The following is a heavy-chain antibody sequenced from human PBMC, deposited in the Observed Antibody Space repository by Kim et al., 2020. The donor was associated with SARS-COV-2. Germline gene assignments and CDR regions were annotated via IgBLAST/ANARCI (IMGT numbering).Heavy chain of an antibody. J-gene: IGHJ4*02. V-gene: IGHV3-30*04. D-gene: IGHD1-26*01. CDR1: GFTFSSYA. Sequence: GGSLRLSCAASGFTFSSYAMHWVRQAPGKGLEWVAVISYDGSNKYYADSVKGRFTISRDNSKNTLYLQMNSLRAEDTAVYYCARPSGGSYGSTFDYWGQGTRSPSPQ. CDR3: ARPSGGSYGSTFDY. CDR2: ISYDGSNK.